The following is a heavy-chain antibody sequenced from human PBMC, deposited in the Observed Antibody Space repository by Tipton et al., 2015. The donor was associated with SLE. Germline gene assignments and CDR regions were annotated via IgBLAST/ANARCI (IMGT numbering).Heavy chain of an antibody. CDR3: ARTGLTDTWQYYFDY. CDR1: GGSISTYY. D-gene: IGHD6-19*01. V-gene: IGHV4-59*01. J-gene: IGHJ4*02. Sequence: TLSLTCTVSGGSISTYYWGWIRQPPGKRLEWIGHVSYIGSTIYNPSLESRVSISVDRSRNQFSLTLSSVTAADTAVYFCARTGLTDTWQYYFDYWGQGILVTVSS. CDR2: VSYIGST.